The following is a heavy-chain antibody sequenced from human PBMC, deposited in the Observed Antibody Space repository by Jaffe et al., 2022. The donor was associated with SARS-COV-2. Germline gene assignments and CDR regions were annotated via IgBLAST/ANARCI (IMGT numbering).Heavy chain of an antibody. V-gene: IGHV4-31*03. Sequence: QVQLQESGPGLVKPSQTLSLTCTVSGGSISSAGYYWNWIRHYPGKGLEWIGYIDYREKIYYNSSLNSRATISVDTSKNQFSLKLTSVTAADTAVYFCVGDNGVSGAGSFEYWGQGTLVTVSS. CDR1: GGSISSAGYY. CDR3: VGDNGVSGAGSFEY. D-gene: IGHD3-10*01. J-gene: IGHJ4*02. CDR2: IDYREKI.